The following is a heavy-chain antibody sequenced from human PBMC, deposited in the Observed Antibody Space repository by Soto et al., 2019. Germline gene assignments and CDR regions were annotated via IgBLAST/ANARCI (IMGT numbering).Heavy chain of an antibody. J-gene: IGHJ5*02. CDR2: IWSDGSNK. Sequence: QVQLVESGGGVVQPGRSLRLSCAASGFTFSSYGMHWVRQAPGKGLEWVAVIWSDGSNKYYADSVKGRFTISRDNSKDALNLQMNGLSGEDTAVYYCARGVDILAYCGGDCFNSWFDPWGEGTLVTVCS. CDR1: GFTFSSYG. V-gene: IGHV3-33*01. CDR3: ARGVDILAYCGGDCFNSWFDP. D-gene: IGHD2-21*02.